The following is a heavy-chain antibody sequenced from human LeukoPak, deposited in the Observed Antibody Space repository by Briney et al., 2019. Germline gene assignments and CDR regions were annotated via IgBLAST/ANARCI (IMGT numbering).Heavy chain of an antibody. D-gene: IGHD3-10*01. J-gene: IGHJ4*02. V-gene: IGHV3-21*01. Sequence: GGSLRLSCAASGFTFSSYSMNWVRQAPGKGLEWVSSISSSSSYIYYADSVKGRFTISRDNAKNSLYLQMNSLRAEDTAVYYCARDWKRITMVRGVIDYWGQGTLVTVSS. CDR2: ISSSSSYI. CDR3: ARDWKRITMVRGVIDY. CDR1: GFTFSSYS.